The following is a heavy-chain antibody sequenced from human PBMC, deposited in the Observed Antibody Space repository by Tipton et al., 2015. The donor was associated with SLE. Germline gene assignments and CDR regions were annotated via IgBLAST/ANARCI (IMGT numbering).Heavy chain of an antibody. V-gene: IGHV4-39*06. J-gene: IGHJ4*02. Sequence: LRLSCTVSGGSISSSSYYWGGIRQPPGKGLEWIGSIYSSGSTYYNPSLKSRVTITVDTTKNQFPLKLSPVTAADTAVYYCGRPQMKDGYYFDYWGQGTLVTVSS. CDR2: IYSSGST. D-gene: IGHD3-10*01. CDR3: GRPQMKDGYYFDY. CDR1: GGSISSSSYY.